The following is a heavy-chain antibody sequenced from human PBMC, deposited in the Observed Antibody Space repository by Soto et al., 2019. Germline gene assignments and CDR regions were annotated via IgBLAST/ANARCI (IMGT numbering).Heavy chain of an antibody. J-gene: IGHJ5*02. CDR2: VYHTGDT. D-gene: IGHD2-21*02. V-gene: IGHV4-4*01. CDR1: GGTVASSHW. Sequence: LTCGVSGGTVASSHWWSWVRQSPGGGLEWIGNVYHTGDTNLNPSLQSRVTISLDKSNNQFSLRLNSLTAADTAVYFCAREIVTAGGNNYFDPWGPGTLVTVSS. CDR3: AREIVTAGGNNYFDP.